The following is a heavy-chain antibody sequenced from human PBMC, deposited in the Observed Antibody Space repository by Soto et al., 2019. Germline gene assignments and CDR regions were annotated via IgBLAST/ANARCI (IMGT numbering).Heavy chain of an antibody. V-gene: IGHV3-43*01. CDR2: ISWDGGST. Sequence: VQLVESGGVVVQPGGSLRLSCAASGFTFDDYTMHWVRQAPGKGLEWVSLISWDGGSTYYADSVKGRFTISRDNSKNSLYLQMNSLRTEDTALYYCAKVCWEWASGYCWDYWGQGTLVTVSS. D-gene: IGHD2-15*01. CDR3: AKVCWEWASGYCWDY. J-gene: IGHJ4*02. CDR1: GFTFDDYT.